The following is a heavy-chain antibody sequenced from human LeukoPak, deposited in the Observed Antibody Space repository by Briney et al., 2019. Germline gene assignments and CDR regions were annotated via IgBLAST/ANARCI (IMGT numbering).Heavy chain of an antibody. CDR1: GGSFSGYY. Sequence: SETLSLTCAVYGGSFSGYYWSWTRQPPGKGLEWIGEINHSGSTNYNPSLKSRVTISVDTSKNQFSLKLSSVTAADTAVYYCARVYYYDSSGYSFDYWGQGTLVTVSS. CDR2: INHSGST. V-gene: IGHV4-34*01. J-gene: IGHJ4*02. CDR3: ARVYYYDSSGYSFDY. D-gene: IGHD3-22*01.